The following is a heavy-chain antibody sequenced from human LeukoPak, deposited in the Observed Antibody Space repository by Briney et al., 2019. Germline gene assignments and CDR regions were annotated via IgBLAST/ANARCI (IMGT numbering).Heavy chain of an antibody. CDR1: GGSFSGYY. Sequence: PSETLSLTCAVYGGSFSGYYWSWIRQPPGKGLEWIGEINHSGSTNYNPSLKSRVTISVDTSKNQLSLKLSSVTAADTAVYYCASVGGTEFDYWGQGTLVTVSS. J-gene: IGHJ4*02. CDR3: ASVGGTEFDY. V-gene: IGHV4-34*01. CDR2: INHSGST.